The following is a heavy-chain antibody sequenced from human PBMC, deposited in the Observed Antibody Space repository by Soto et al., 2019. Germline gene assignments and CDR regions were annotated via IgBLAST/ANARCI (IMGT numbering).Heavy chain of an antibody. Sequence: ASVKVSCKASGYTFTSYGISWVRQAPGQGLEWMGWISAYNGNTNYAQKLQGRVTMTTDTSTSTAYMELRSLRSDDTAVYYCAREYYCSGGSCYSDWFDPWGQGNLVTVSS. CDR2: ISAYNGNT. CDR3: AREYYCSGGSCYSDWFDP. D-gene: IGHD2-15*01. CDR1: GYTFTSYG. J-gene: IGHJ5*02. V-gene: IGHV1-18*04.